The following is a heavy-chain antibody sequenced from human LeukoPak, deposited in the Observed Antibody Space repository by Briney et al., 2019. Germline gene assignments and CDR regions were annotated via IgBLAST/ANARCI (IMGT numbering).Heavy chain of an antibody. CDR2: IWADGNKK. V-gene: IGHV3-33*07. D-gene: IGHD2-8*01. Sequence: GGSLRLSCTSSGYIFSHYGMYWVRQAQGKGLDRVAVIWADGNKKYTADSVRGRFAISRDNSRNILYLQMSSLRAEDTAIYYCARDSTNSNYYMDVWGKGISVTVSS. CDR1: GYIFSHYG. J-gene: IGHJ6*03. CDR3: ARDSTNSNYYMDV.